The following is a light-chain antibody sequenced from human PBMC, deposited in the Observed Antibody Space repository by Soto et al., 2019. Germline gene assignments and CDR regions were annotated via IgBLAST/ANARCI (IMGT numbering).Light chain of an antibody. J-gene: IGKJ5*01. V-gene: IGKV3-15*01. CDR1: QSVSSN. CDR2: GAS. CDR3: HQRNK. Sequence: EIVMTQSPATLSVSPWQRATLSCRASQSVSSNLARYQQKPGQAPRLLIYGASTRATGIPARFSGSGSGTEFTLTNSSLEPEDFAVYFCHQRNKFGQGTRLEIK.